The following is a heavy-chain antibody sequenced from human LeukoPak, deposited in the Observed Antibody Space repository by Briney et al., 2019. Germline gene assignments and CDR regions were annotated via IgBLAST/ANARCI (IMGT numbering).Heavy chain of an antibody. J-gene: IGHJ4*02. V-gene: IGHV3-23*01. CDR1: GFTFSSYA. CDR2: ISGSGGST. Sequence: PGGSLRLSCAASGFTFSSYAMSWVRQAPGKGLEWVSAISGSGGSTYYADSVKGRFTISRDNSKNTLYLQMYSLRAEDTAVYYCAKGSAGQQLDRHKFDYWGQGTLVTVSS. D-gene: IGHD6-13*01. CDR3: AKGSAGQQLDRHKFDY.